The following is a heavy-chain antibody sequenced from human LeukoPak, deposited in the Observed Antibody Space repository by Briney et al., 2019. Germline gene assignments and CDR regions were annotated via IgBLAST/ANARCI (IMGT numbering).Heavy chain of an antibody. Sequence: PSETLSLTCAVYGGSFSGYYWSWIRQPPGKGLEWIGEINHSGSTNYNPSLKSRVTISVDTSKNQFSLKLSSVTAADTAVYYCARAVYSSSSYFDHWGQGTLVTVSS. CDR3: ARAVYSSSSYFDH. V-gene: IGHV4-34*01. D-gene: IGHD6-6*01. CDR1: GGSFSGYY. J-gene: IGHJ4*02. CDR2: INHSGST.